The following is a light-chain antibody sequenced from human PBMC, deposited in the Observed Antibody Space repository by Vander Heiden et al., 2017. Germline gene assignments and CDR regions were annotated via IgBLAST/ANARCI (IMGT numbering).Light chain of an antibody. CDR1: QSMSSW. CDR2: DAS. J-gene: IGKJ1*01. V-gene: IGKV1-5*01. CDR3: QQYNSYSWT. Sequence: DIQMTPSPSTLSASVGDRVTNTCRASQSMSSWLAWYQQKPGKAPKLLIYDASSLESGVPSRFSGSGSGTEFTLTISSLQPDDFATYYCQQYNSYSWTFGQGTKVEIK.